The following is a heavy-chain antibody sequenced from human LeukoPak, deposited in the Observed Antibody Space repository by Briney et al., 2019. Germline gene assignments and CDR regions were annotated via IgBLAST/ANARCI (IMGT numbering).Heavy chain of an antibody. CDR1: GFTFSSYW. D-gene: IGHD6-6*01. V-gene: IGHV3-7*01. J-gene: IGHJ3*02. CDR3: ASLIAARRSPGAFDI. Sequence: PGGSLRLSCAASGFTFSSYWMSWARQAPGKGLEWVANIKQDGSEKYYVDSVKGRFTISRDNAKNSLYLQMNSLRAEDTAVYYCASLIAARRSPGAFDIWGQGTMVTVSS. CDR2: IKQDGSEK.